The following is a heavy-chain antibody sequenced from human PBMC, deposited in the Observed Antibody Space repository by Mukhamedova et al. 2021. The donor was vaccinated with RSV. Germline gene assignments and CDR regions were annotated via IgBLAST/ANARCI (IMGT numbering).Heavy chain of an antibody. D-gene: IGHD6-19*01. CDR2: ISYDGSNK. CDR3: ARVKGNSGNFEY. J-gene: IGHJ4*02. Sequence: EWVAVISYDGSNKYYADSVKGRFTISRDNSKNTLYLQMNSLRAEDTAVYYCARVKGNSGNFEYWGQGTLVTVSS. V-gene: IGHV3-30-3*01.